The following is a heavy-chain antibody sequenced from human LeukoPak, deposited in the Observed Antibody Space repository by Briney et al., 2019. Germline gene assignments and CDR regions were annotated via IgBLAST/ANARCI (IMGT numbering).Heavy chain of an antibody. D-gene: IGHD3-10*01. CDR2: ISGSGDTT. Sequence: GGSLRLSCATSGFIFSNYAVNWVRQAPGKGLEWVSIISGSGDTTYYADSVKGRFTISRDNSKNTLYLQMNSLRAEDTAVYYCATQLWFGEHAEFWGQGSLVTVSS. J-gene: IGHJ4*02. CDR3: ATQLWFGEHAEF. CDR1: GFIFSNYA. V-gene: IGHV3-23*01.